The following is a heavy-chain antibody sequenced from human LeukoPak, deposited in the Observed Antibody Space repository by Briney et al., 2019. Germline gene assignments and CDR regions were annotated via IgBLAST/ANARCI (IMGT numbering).Heavy chain of an antibody. V-gene: IGHV1-2*06. D-gene: IGHD6-19*01. CDR3: ARLSTATRHWLAASDI. J-gene: IGHJ3*02. CDR1: GYTFTDYF. CDR2: INPDAGDT. Sequence: WASVKVSCKASGYTFTDYFMYWVRQAPGQGLEWMGRINPDAGDTNYAQTFQGRTTMTRDTSISTAYMELSSLKSDDTAVYYCARLSTATRHWLAASDIWGQGTVVTVSS.